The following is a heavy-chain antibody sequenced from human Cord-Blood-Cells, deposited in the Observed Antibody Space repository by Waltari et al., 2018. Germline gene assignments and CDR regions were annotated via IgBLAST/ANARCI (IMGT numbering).Heavy chain of an antibody. J-gene: IGHJ4*02. CDR1: GGSFSGYY. D-gene: IGHD6-13*01. CDR3: ARVPIWYLAAAGDY. CDR2: INHSRST. V-gene: IGHV4-34*01. Sequence: QVQLQQWGAGLLKTSETLSLTCAVYGGSFSGYYWSWIRQPPGKGLEWIGEINHSRSTNYNPSLKSRVTISVDTSKNQFSLKLSSVTAADTAVYYCARVPIWYLAAAGDYWGQGTLVTVSS.